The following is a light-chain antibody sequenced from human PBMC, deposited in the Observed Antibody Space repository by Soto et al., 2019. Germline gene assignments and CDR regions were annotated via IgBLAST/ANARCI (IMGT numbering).Light chain of an antibody. CDR3: QHYGSSPLFT. CDR2: GAS. CDR1: QSISGSS. J-gene: IGKJ3*01. V-gene: IGKV3-20*01. Sequence: EVVLTQSPGTLSLSPGERATLSCRASQSISGSSLAWYQQKPGQAPRLLIYGASNRATGIPDRFSGSGSGTDFTLNISGLEPEDFVVYYCQHYGSSPLFTFGPGTKVDIK.